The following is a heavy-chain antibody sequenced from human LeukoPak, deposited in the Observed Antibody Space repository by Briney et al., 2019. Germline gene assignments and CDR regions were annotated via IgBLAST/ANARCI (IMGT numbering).Heavy chain of an antibody. CDR3: ERLYYGSGSYLNYYMDV. D-gene: IGHD3-10*01. CDR1: VFTFSSYS. J-gene: IGHJ6*03. CDR2: INSNSGNI. Sequence: GGSLRLSCAASVFTFSSYSMNWVRQAPGKGLEWVSSINSNSGNIQYADSVTGRFTVSRDNAKNSLSLQMNSLRAEDTAVYYCERLYYGSGSYLNYYMDVWGKGTTVIVSS. V-gene: IGHV3-21*01.